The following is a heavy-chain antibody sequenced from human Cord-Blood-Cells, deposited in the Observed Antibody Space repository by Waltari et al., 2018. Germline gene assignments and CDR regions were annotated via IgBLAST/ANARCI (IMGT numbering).Heavy chain of an antibody. CDR3: ARGSRIAAAGGPDY. CDR2: ISYDGSNK. J-gene: IGHJ4*02. D-gene: IGHD6-13*01. Sequence: QVQLVESGGGVVEPGRSLRLSCAASGFTFSSYAMHWVRLAPGKGLEWVAVISYDGSNKYYADSVKGRFTISRDNSKNTLYLQMNSLRAEDTAVYYCARGSRIAAAGGPDYWGQGTLVTVSS. V-gene: IGHV3-30*04. CDR1: GFTFSSYA.